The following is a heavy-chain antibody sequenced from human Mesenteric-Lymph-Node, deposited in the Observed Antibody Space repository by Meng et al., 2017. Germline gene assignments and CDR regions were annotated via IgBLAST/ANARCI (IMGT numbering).Heavy chain of an antibody. V-gene: IGHV3-23*01. Sequence: GESLKISCAASGFTFSSYAMSWVRQAPGKGLEWVSGISGSGDSTYYADSMKGRFTISRDNAKNSLYLQMNSLRAEDTAVYYCARGTYDSGSYPFDYWGQGTLVTVSS. CDR1: GFTFSSYA. D-gene: IGHD3-10*01. CDR3: ARGTYDSGSYPFDY. J-gene: IGHJ4*02. CDR2: ISGSGDST.